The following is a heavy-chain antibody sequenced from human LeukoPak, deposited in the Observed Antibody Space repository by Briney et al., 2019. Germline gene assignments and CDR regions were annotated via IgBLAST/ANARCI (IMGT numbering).Heavy chain of an antibody. J-gene: IGHJ4*02. CDR1: GGSISSYY. CDR2: IYYSGST. D-gene: IGHD6-6*01. CDR3: ARGDTVAARPGRFDS. Sequence: PSETLSLTCTVSGGSISSYYWSWIRQPPGKGLEWIGYIYYSGSTNYNPSLKSRVTISVDTSKNQFSLKLSSVTAADTAVYYCARGDTVAARPGRFDSWGQGTLVTVSS. V-gene: IGHV4-59*01.